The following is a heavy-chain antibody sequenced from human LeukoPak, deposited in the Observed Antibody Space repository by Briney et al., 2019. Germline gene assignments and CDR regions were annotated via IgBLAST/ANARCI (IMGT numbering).Heavy chain of an antibody. V-gene: IGHV4-4*07. J-gene: IGHJ6*03. CDR1: GGSISSAF. CDR2: FYTSGGT. D-gene: IGHD2-2*01. CDR3: ARELEPFYFNSTSSRNAPYYYYYMDV. Sequence: EALCDSPTESGGSISSAFRSWICPRARKRLWWIGRFYTSGGTHYNSSLKSRVTMSVDTSKNQLSLKLSSVTAADTAVYYCARELEPFYFNSTSSRNAPYYYYYMDVWGKGTTVTVSS.